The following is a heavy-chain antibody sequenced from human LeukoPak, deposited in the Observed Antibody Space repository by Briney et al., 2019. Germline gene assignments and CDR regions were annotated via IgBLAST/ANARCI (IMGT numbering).Heavy chain of an antibody. CDR3: ARPYYYGH. V-gene: IGHV3-53*01. J-gene: IGHJ1*01. Sequence: GGSLRLSCAASGFTVSNNYVTWVRQAPGKGPEWVSLIYSSGTTYYADSVKGRFTISRDNSKNTLYLQMNSLRIEDTAVYYCARPYYYGHWGQGTLVTVSS. CDR2: IYSSGTT. D-gene: IGHD3-10*01. CDR1: GFTVSNNY.